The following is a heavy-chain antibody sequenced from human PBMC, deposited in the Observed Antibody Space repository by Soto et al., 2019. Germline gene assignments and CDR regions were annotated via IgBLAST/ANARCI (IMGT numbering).Heavy chain of an antibody. D-gene: IGHD5-12*01. J-gene: IGHJ4*02. Sequence: GGSLRLSCAASGFTFSSYGMHWVRQAPGKGLEWVAVIWYDGSNKYYADSVKGRFTISRDNSKNTLYLQMNSLRAEDTAVYYCARDHSGYDSLDYWGQGTLVTVSS. CDR1: GFTFSSYG. CDR2: IWYDGSNK. CDR3: ARDHSGYDSLDY. V-gene: IGHV3-33*01.